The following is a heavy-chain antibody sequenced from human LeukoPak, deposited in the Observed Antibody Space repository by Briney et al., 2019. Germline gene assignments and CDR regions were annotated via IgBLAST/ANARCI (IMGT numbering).Heavy chain of an antibody. D-gene: IGHD6-13*01. J-gene: IGHJ5*02. V-gene: IGHV4-59*08. CDR2: TYYSGST. Sequence: PSETLSLTCTVSGGSISTYYWSWIRQPPGKGLEWIGYTYYSGSTNYNPSLKSRVTISVDTSKNQFSLKLSSVTAADTAVYFCARAYSSSWYFNWFDPWGQGTLVTVSS. CDR1: GGSISTYY. CDR3: ARAYSSSWYFNWFDP.